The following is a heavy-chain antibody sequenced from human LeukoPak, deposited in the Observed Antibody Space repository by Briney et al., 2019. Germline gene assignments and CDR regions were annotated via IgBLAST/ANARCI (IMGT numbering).Heavy chain of an antibody. CDR3: ARLRGYSYGYYFDY. J-gene: IGHJ4*02. Sequence: VASVKVSCKASGYTFTSYGISWVRQAPGQGLGWMGWISAYNGNTNYAQKFQGRVTITADKSTSTAYMELSSLRSEDTAVYYCARLRGYSYGYYFDYWGQGTLVTVSS. V-gene: IGHV1-18*01. D-gene: IGHD5-18*01. CDR1: GYTFTSYG. CDR2: ISAYNGNT.